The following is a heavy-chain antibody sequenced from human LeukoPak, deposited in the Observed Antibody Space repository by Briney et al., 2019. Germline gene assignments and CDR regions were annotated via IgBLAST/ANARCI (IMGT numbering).Heavy chain of an antibody. CDR2: LSGSGGST. Sequence: PGGSLRLSCAASGFTFSSYEMNWVRQAPGKGLEWVSALSGSGGSTDYADSVKGRFTISRDNSKNTLYLQMNSLRAEDTAVYYCAKNAAAGVNWFDPWGQGTLVTVSS. D-gene: IGHD6-13*01. CDR3: AKNAAAGVNWFDP. CDR1: GFTFSSYE. J-gene: IGHJ5*02. V-gene: IGHV3-23*01.